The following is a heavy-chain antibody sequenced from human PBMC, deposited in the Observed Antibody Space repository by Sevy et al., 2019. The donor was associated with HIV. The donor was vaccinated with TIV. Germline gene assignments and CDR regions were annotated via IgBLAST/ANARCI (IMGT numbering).Heavy chain of an antibody. Sequence: GGSLRLSCAASGFTVSSNYMNWVRQAPGKGLEWVSIIYSGGSTYYADSVKGRFTISRDNSKNTLYLQMNSLRAEDTAVYYWARVGFDSGGSYNRGGYFDYWGQGTLVTVSS. V-gene: IGHV3-53*01. CDR3: ARVGFDSGGSYNRGGYFDY. CDR1: GFTVSSNY. J-gene: IGHJ4*02. CDR2: IYSGGST. D-gene: IGHD3-22*01.